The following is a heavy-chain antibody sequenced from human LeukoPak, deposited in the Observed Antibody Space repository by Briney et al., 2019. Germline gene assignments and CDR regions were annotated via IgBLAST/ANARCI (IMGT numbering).Heavy chain of an antibody. J-gene: IGHJ4*02. CDR1: GGTFSSYA. Sequence: ASVKVSCKASGGTFSSYAISWVRQAPGQGLEWMGWISAYNGSTNYAQKLQGRVTMTTDTSTSTAYMELRSLRSDDTAVYYCARDYRVYYYGSGSPTLAYWGQGTLVTVSS. CDR2: ISAYNGST. CDR3: ARDYRVYYYGSGSPTLAY. D-gene: IGHD3-10*01. V-gene: IGHV1-18*01.